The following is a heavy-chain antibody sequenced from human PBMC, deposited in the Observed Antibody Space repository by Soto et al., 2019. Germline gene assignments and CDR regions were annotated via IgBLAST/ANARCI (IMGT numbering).Heavy chain of an antibody. J-gene: IGHJ3*02. V-gene: IGHV1-8*01. Sequence: QVQLVQSGAEVKKPGASVKVSCKASGYTFTSYDINWVRQATGQGLEWMGWMNPNSGNTGYAQKFQCRVTMTRNSSISSAYMELSSRRSEDTAVYYCASSSCGCSPGPPGCAFDICGQGTMVTVSS. D-gene: IGHD6-19*01. CDR2: MNPNSGNT. CDR3: ASSSCGCSPGPPGCAFDI. CDR1: GYTFTSYD.